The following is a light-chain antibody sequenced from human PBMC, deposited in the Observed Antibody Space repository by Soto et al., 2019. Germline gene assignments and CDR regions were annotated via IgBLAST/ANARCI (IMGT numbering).Light chain of an antibody. Sequence: DVVMTPSPDSLAVSLVERATINCKSSQSVLYSSNNKNCLAWFQKKPGQPPKLLIFWASTREFGVPDRFSGSGSGTDFTLTISSLQPEDVAVYYCQQYSIIPITFGQGARLEIK. CDR3: QQYSIIPIT. CDR2: WAS. J-gene: IGKJ5*01. CDR1: QSVLYSSNNKNC. V-gene: IGKV4-1*01.